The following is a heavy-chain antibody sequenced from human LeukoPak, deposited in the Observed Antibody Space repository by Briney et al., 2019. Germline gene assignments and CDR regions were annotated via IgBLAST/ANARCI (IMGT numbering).Heavy chain of an antibody. D-gene: IGHD6-13*01. CDR1: GYTFTSYY. J-gene: IGHJ6*02. CDR2: INPSGGST. CDR3: ASEDAAADIYHYYGMDV. Sequence: ASVKVSCKASGYTFTSYYMHWVRQAPGQGLEWMGIINPSGGSTSYAQKFQGRVTMTRDTSTSTVYMELSSLRSEDTAVYYCASEDAAADIYHYYGMDVWGPGTTVTVSS. V-gene: IGHV1-46*01.